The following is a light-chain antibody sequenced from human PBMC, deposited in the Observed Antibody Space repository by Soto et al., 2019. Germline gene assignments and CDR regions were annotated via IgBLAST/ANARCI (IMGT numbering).Light chain of an antibody. CDR2: EVS. J-gene: IGLJ1*01. Sequence: SVLTRPASVSGSPGQSITVSCTGTSSDVGGYNSVSWYQQHPGKPPKLIIYEVSNRPSGVSDRFSGSKSGNTAFLTTSGLQAEDEADYYCSSYTSTSSYVFATGTKVTAL. V-gene: IGLV2-14*03. CDR3: SSYTSTSSYV. CDR1: SSDVGGYNS.